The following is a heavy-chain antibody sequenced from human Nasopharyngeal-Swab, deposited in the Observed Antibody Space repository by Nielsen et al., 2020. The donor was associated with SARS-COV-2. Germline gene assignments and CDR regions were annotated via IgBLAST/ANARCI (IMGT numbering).Heavy chain of an antibody. V-gene: IGHV1-58*01. CDR1: GFTFTISA. CDR3: AALTIAAAGRVAFDI. Sequence: SVKVSCKASGFTFTISAVQWVRQARGQRLEWIGWIVVGSGNTNYAQKFQERVTITRDMSTSTAYMELSSLRSEDTAVYYCAALTIAAAGRVAFDIWGQGKMVTVSS. J-gene: IGHJ3*02. CDR2: IVVGSGNT. D-gene: IGHD6-13*01.